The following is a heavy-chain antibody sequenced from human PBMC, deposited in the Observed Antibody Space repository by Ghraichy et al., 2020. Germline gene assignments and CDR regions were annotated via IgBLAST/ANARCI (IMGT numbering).Heavy chain of an antibody. Sequence: GGSLRLSCAASGFTFSSYWMSWVRQAPGKGLEWVANIKQDGSEKYYVDSVKGRFTISRDNAKNSLYLQMNSLRAEDTAVYYCASSFNEEFLEWLFPLGYWGQGTLVTVSS. D-gene: IGHD3-3*01. J-gene: IGHJ4*02. CDR3: ASSFNEEFLEWLFPLGY. V-gene: IGHV3-7*01. CDR2: IKQDGSEK. CDR1: GFTFSSYW.